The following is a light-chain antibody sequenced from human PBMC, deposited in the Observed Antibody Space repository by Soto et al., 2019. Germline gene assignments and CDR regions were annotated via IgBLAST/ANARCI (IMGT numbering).Light chain of an antibody. CDR2: AAS. CDR3: QKYNSALFT. Sequence: DIQMTQSPSSLSASVGDRVTITCRASQGISNYLAWYQQKPGKVPKLLIYAASTLQSGVPSRSSGSGSGTDFTLTISRLQPEYVATYYCQKYNSALFTFGPGTKVDIK. J-gene: IGKJ3*01. V-gene: IGKV1-27*01. CDR1: QGISNY.